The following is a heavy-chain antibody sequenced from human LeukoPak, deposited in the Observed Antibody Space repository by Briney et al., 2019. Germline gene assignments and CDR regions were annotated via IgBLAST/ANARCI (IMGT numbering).Heavy chain of an antibody. CDR1: GFTFSSYE. Sequence: SLRLSCAASGFTFSSYEMIWVRQAPGRGLEGVSYISSSGSTIYYADSVKGRFTISRGNAKNSLNLQMNSLRPEERAVFYCARDSDVYYWRQGNLVTVSS. V-gene: IGHV3-48*03. CDR3: ARDSDVYY. J-gene: IGHJ4*02. CDR2: ISSSGSTI.